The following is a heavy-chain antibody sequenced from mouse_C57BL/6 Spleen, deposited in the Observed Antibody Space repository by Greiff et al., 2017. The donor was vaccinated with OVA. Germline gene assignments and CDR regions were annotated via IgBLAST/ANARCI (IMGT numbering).Heavy chain of an antibody. J-gene: IGHJ4*01. Sequence: EVKLMESGGDLVKPGGSLKLSCAASGFTFSSYGMSWVRQTPDKRLEWVATISSGGSYTYYPDSVKGRFTISRDNAKNTLYLQMSSLKSEDTAMYYCARPAYYNAMDYWGQGTSVTVSS. V-gene: IGHV5-6*01. D-gene: IGHD2-12*01. CDR2: ISSGGSYT. CDR3: ARPAYYNAMDY. CDR1: GFTFSSYG.